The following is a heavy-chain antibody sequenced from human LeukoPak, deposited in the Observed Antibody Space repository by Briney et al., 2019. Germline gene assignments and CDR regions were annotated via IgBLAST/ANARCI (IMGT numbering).Heavy chain of an antibody. Sequence: PGGSLRLSCAASGFTFSSYWMHWVRQAPGKGLVWVSHINSDGSSTTYADSVKGRFTISRDNAKNTLYLQMNSLRAEDTAVYYCARDRSYSVDQWGQGTLVTVSS. V-gene: IGHV3-74*03. J-gene: IGHJ4*02. CDR3: ARDRSYSVDQ. CDR1: GFTFSSYW. D-gene: IGHD1-26*01. CDR2: INSDGSST.